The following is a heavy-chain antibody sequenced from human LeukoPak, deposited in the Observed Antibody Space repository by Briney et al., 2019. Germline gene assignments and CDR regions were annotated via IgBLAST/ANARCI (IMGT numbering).Heavy chain of an antibody. CDR2: IRYDGSNK. Sequence: GGSLRLSCAASGFTFSTYGMHWVRQAPGKGLEWVAVIRYDGSNKYYADSVKGRFTISRDNSKNTLYLQMNSLRAEDTAVYYCARDRSVNWNYPMDVWGKGTTVTVSS. J-gene: IGHJ6*03. D-gene: IGHD1-7*01. CDR3: ARDRSVNWNYPMDV. V-gene: IGHV3-33*01. CDR1: GFTFSTYG.